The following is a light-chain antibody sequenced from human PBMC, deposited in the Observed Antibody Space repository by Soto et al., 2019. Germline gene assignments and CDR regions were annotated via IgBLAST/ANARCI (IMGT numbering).Light chain of an antibody. Sequence: SYELTQPPSVSVSPGQTASITCSGDKLGDKYSCWYQQKSGQSPVLVIYQDSKRPSGIPERFSGSNSGNTATLTISGTQAMDEGDYYCQAWDRSTVVFGGGTKLTVL. CDR3: QAWDRSTVV. CDR2: QDS. V-gene: IGLV3-1*01. CDR1: KLGDKY. J-gene: IGLJ2*01.